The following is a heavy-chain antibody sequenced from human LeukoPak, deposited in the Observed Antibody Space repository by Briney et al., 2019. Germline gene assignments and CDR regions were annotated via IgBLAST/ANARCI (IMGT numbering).Heavy chain of an antibody. CDR2: IKSKTDGGTT. CDR3: AKDSGGDCPDY. V-gene: IGHV3-15*01. J-gene: IGHJ4*02. CDR1: GFTFSNAW. D-gene: IGHD2-21*01. Sequence: GGSLRLSCAASGFTFSNAWMSWVRQAPGKGLEWVGRIKSKTDGGTTDYAAPVKGRFTISRDDSKNTLYLQMNSLKTEDTAVYYCAKDSGGDCPDYWGQGTLVTVSS.